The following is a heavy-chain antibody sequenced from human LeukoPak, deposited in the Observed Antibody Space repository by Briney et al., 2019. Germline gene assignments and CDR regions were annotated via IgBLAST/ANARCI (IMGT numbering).Heavy chain of an antibody. V-gene: IGHV3-23*01. CDR1: GFTFSNHA. Sequence: QPGGSMRLSCAASGFTFSNHAMSWVRQAPGKGLEWVSGISSSGSSTFFADHVKGRFTISRDNAKNSLYLQMTTLQAEDTAVYYCARRSPGTSSLFYYYMDAWGKGTTVTVSS. J-gene: IGHJ6*03. CDR2: ISSSGSST. D-gene: IGHD1-26*01. CDR3: ARRSPGTSSLFYYYMDA.